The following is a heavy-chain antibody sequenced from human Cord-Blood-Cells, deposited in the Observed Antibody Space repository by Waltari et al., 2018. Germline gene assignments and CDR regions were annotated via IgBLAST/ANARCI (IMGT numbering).Heavy chain of an antibody. CDR1: GGTFSSYV. V-gene: IGHV1-69*01. D-gene: IGHD3-16*01. Sequence: QVQLVQSGAAVKKRGSSVKVSCKASGGTFSSYVISWVRQAPGQGLEWMGAIIPSFGTANYAQKFQGRVTITADESTITAYMELSSLRSEDTAVYYCARYRGGGLDAFDIWGQGTMVTVSS. CDR2: IIPSFGTA. J-gene: IGHJ3*02. CDR3: ARYRGGGLDAFDI.